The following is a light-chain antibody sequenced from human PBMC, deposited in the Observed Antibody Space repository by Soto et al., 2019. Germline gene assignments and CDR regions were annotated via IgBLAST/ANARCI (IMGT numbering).Light chain of an antibody. Sequence: QSALIQPPSVSGCRGQSVTISCTGTSSDVWSYDYVSWYRQHPGTVPKPMIYNVKTQPSGVPGRFSGSKSGDMASMTLSGLRGEDEADFPSYVFETGTKVTVL. J-gene: IGLJ1*01. CDR1: SSDVWSYDY. CDR3: YV. V-gene: IGLV2-11*01. CDR2: NVK.